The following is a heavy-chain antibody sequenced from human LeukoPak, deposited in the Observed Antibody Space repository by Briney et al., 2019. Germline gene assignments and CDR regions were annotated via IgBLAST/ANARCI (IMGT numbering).Heavy chain of an antibody. D-gene: IGHD7-27*01. CDR2: INSGGSGT. V-gene: IGHV3-74*01. CDR1: GVPFSSYW. CDR3: ATSLGPLTEY. J-gene: IGHJ4*02. Sequence: GGSLRLSCAASGVPFSSYWMHWVRQTPGKGLVWVSRINSGGSGTSYADSVKGRFTISRDNAKNTLYLQMSSLRAEDTALYYCATSLGPLTEYWGQGTLVTVSS.